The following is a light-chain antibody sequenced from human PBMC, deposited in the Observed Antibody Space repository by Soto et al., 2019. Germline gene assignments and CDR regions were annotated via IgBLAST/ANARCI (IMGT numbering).Light chain of an antibody. V-gene: IGKV3-15*01. J-gene: IGKJ4*01. CDR3: QQYVNWPPLT. CDR1: QSVRSN. CDR2: GAT. Sequence: EIVLTQSPANLSVSPGERATLSCRASQSVRSNLAWYQQKPGQAPRLLIFGATTRATNISARFTGSGSGTEFTLTISSLQSEDFAVYYCQQYVNWPPLTFVGGTKVEIK.